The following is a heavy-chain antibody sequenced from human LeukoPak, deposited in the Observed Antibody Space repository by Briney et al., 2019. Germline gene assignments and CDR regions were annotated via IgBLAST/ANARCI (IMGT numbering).Heavy chain of an antibody. CDR1: GYTFTSYG. J-gene: IGHJ6*03. CDR2: INPSGGST. V-gene: IGHV1-46*01. D-gene: IGHD3-3*01. CDR3: ARVGSQNYDFWSGYYSEPYYYYMDV. Sequence: GASVKVSCKASGYTFTSYGISWVRQAPGQGLEWMGIINPSGGSTSYAQKFQGRVTMTRDTSISTAYMELSRLRSDDTAVYYCARVGSQNYDFWSGYYSEPYYYYMDVWGKGTTVTVSS.